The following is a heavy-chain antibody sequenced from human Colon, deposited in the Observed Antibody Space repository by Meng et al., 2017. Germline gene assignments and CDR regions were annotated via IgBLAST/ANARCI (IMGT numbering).Heavy chain of an antibody. CDR3: STDWDGDDGSQGDY. J-gene: IGHJ4*02. V-gene: IGHV3-15*01. CDR2: ITSNSYSGTA. Sequence: QVVVSGVVLVKPGGSLRLSCAAPGVTFSNAWMQWVRQAPGKGLEWVGRITSNSYSGTADYAAPVKGRFTISRDDSKNTLFLQMSSLRIEDTAVYYCSTDWDGDDGSQGDYWGQGTLVTVSS. CDR1: GVTFSNAW. D-gene: IGHD1-26*01.